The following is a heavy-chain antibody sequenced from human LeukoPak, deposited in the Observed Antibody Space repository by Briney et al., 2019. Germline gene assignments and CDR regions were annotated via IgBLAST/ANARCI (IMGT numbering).Heavy chain of an antibody. CDR2: IYTSGST. J-gene: IGHJ4*02. Sequence: SETLSLTCTVSGGSISSYYWSWIRQPAGKGLEWIGRIYTSGSTNYNPSLKSRVTMSVDTSKNQFSLKLSSVTAADTAVYYRARDVPAAIPPESYFDYWGQGTLVTVSS. CDR3: ARDVPAAIPPESYFDY. V-gene: IGHV4-4*07. D-gene: IGHD2-2*02. CDR1: GGSISSYY.